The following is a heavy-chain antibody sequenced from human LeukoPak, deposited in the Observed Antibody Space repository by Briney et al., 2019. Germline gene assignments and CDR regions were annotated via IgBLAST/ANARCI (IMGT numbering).Heavy chain of an antibody. V-gene: IGHV3-48*03. CDR3: TRDWTLSGWISCFDD. D-gene: IGHD3/OR15-3a*01. Sequence: GSLRLSCAASGFTFSSYEMNWVRQAPGKGLEWVSYISSSGSTIYYADSVKGRFTISRDNAKNSLYLQMNSLRAEDTAVYYCTRDWTLSGWISCFDDWGQVTLITVSS. CDR2: ISSSGSTI. CDR1: GFTFSSYE. J-gene: IGHJ5*02.